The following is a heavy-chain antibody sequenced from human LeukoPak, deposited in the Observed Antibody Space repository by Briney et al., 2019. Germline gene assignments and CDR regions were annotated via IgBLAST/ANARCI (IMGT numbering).Heavy chain of an antibody. V-gene: IGHV3-30-3*01. J-gene: IGHJ4*02. CDR1: GFTFSSYA. D-gene: IGHD3-22*01. Sequence: GGSLRLSCAASGFTFSSYAMHWVRQAPGKGLEWVAVISYDGSNKYYADSVKGRFTISRDNSKNTLYLQMNSLRAEDTAVYYCAKASYYYDSSGYYNYWGQGTLVTVSS. CDR2: ISYDGSNK. CDR3: AKASYYYDSSGYYNY.